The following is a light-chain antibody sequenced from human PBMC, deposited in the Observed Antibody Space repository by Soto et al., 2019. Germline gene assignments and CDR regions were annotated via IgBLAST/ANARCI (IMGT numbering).Light chain of an antibody. CDR1: QSVRSN. CDR2: GPS. J-gene: IGKJ4*01. CDR3: QHFNTWPLT. Sequence: EIVMTQSPATLSVSPGERATLSCRASQSVRSNLAWFQQKPGQAPRLLIYGPSTRATGIPARFSCNGSGTEFTLTISSLQSEDFAVYFCQHFNTWPLTFGGGTKVEIK. V-gene: IGKV3-15*01.